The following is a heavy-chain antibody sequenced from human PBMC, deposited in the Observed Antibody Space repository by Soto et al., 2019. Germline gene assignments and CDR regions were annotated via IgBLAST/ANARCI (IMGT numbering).Heavy chain of an antibody. V-gene: IGHV3-7*03. J-gene: IGHJ4*02. D-gene: IGHD2-2*01. CDR1: GFTFSDYW. Sequence: VGSLRLSCAASGFTFSDYWMSWVRQAPGKGPEWVANIKFDGSEKQYVDSVKGRFSISRDNSRNSLFLQMNSLRAGDTAVYYCVKDGGYCSSTTCYSPRNHYFDSWGQGTLVTVSS. CDR3: VKDGGYCSSTTCYSPRNHYFDS. CDR2: IKFDGSEK.